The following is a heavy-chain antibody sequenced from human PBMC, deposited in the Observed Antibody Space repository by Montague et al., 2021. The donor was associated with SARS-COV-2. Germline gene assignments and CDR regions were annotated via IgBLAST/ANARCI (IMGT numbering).Heavy chain of an antibody. Sequence: PALVKPTQTLTLTRTFSGFSLSTSGMCVSWIRQPPGKALEWLALIDWDDDKYYSTSLRTRLTISKDTSKNQVVLTMTNMDPVDTATYYCARSFSIFGVVIIPAYFDYWGQGTLVTVSS. CDR1: GFSLSTSGMC. V-gene: IGHV2-70*01. J-gene: IGHJ4*02. D-gene: IGHD3-3*01. CDR2: IDWDDDK. CDR3: ARSFSIFGVVIIPAYFDY.